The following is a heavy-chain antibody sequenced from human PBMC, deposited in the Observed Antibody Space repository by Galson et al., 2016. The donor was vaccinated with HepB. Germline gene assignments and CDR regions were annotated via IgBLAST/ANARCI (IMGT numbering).Heavy chain of an antibody. CDR3: AREEVLWFGELSLGEGYFHS. CDR1: GFSLGTSGMR. CDR2: IDWDGDK. Sequence: PALVKPTQTLTLTCSFSGFSLGTSGMRVNWIRQPPGKALEWLARIDWDGDKFYATSLRTKLTISKDTSKNQVVLTVANMDPADTALYYCAREEVLWFGELSLGEGYFHSWGQGTLVTVSS. V-gene: IGHV2-70*03. D-gene: IGHD3-10*01. J-gene: IGHJ4*02.